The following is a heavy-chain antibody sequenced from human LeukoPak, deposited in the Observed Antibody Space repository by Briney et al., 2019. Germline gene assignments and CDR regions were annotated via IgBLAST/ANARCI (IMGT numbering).Heavy chain of an antibody. CDR1: GGSISSYY. Sequence: SETLSLTCTVSGGSISSYYWSWIRQPAGKGLEWTGRIYTSGSTNYNPSLKSRVTMSVDTSKNQFSLKLSSVTAADTAVYYCARSDYDFWSGYLDYWGQGTLVTVSS. CDR3: ARSDYDFWSGYLDY. J-gene: IGHJ4*02. D-gene: IGHD3-3*01. V-gene: IGHV4-4*07. CDR2: IYTSGST.